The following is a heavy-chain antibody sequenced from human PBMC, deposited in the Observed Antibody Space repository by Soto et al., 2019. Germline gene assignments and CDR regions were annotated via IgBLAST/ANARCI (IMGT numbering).Heavy chain of an antibody. D-gene: IGHD5-12*01. CDR2: FSYTGST. J-gene: IGHJ4*02. CDR3: ARLKGYSGYDSIDY. CDR1: GGSVSSGSYY. V-gene: IGHV4-61*01. Sequence: SETLSLTCLVSGGSVSSGSYYWSWIRQPPGRGLEWIGYFSYTGSTNYSPSLKSRVTISVDTSKNQFSLKLSSVTAADTAVYYCARLKGYSGYDSIDYWGQGTLVTVSS.